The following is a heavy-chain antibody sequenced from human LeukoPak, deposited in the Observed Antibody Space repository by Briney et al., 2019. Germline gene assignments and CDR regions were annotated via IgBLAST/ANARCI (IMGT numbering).Heavy chain of an antibody. CDR1: GFTFSSYW. CDR3: AKRSRRLTLVRGVPREDV. D-gene: IGHD3-10*01. Sequence: PGGSLRLSCAASGFTFSSYWMHWVRQAPGKGLVWVSRINSDGSSTSYADSVKGRFTISRDNSKSTLYLQMNSLRAEDTAVYYCAKRSRRLTLVRGVPREDVWGQGTTVTVSS. J-gene: IGHJ6*02. V-gene: IGHV3-74*01. CDR2: INSDGSST.